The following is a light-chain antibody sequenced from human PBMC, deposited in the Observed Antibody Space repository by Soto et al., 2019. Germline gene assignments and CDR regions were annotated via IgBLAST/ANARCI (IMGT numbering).Light chain of an antibody. CDR2: SNN. J-gene: IGLJ3*02. CDR1: SSNIGSNT. CDR3: AAWDDSLNGPV. V-gene: IGLV1-44*01. Sequence: QSVLTQPPSVSGAPGQRVTISCTGNSSNIGSNTVNWYQQLPGTAPKLLIYSNNQRPSGVPDRFSGSKSGTSASLAISGLQSEDEADYYCAAWDDSLNGPVFGGGTKLTVL.